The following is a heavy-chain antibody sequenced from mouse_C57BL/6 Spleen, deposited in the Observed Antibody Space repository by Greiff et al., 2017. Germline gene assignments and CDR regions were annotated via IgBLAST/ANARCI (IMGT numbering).Heavy chain of an antibody. J-gene: IGHJ3*01. CDR1: GYAFTNYL. Sequence: QVQLQQSGAELVRPGTSVKVSCKASGYAFTNYLIEWVKQRPGQGLEWIGVINPGSGGTNYNEKFKGKATLTADKSSSTAYMQLSSLTSEDSAVYFCGRSDGYDEDWGQGTLVTVSA. CDR3: GRSDGYDED. CDR2: INPGSGGT. D-gene: IGHD2-2*01. V-gene: IGHV1-54*01.